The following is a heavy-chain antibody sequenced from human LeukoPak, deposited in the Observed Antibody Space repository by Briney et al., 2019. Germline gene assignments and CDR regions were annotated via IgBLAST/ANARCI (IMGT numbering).Heavy chain of an antibody. Sequence: GRSLRLSCAASGFTFSSYGMHWVRQAPGKGLEWVAVIWYDGSNKYYADSVKGRFTISRDNSKNTLYLQMNSLRAEDTAVYYCAKEGYDSSGYLDYWGQGTLVTVSS. CDR1: GFTFSSYG. CDR2: IWYDGSNK. D-gene: IGHD3-22*01. V-gene: IGHV3-33*06. J-gene: IGHJ4*02. CDR3: AKEGYDSSGYLDY.